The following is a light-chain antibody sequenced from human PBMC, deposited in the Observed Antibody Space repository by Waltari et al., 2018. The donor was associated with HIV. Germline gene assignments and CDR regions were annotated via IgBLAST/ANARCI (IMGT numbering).Light chain of an antibody. CDR3: ATWDDSLHGPV. Sequence: QSVVTQPPSASGTPGQRVTISCSGSNSNLGSSPLNWYLQLPGTAPKLLIYRNNQRASGVPDRFSGSKSGSSASLAISVLQSEDEADYYCATWDDSLHGPVFGGGTKLTVL. CDR2: RNN. J-gene: IGLJ3*02. CDR1: NSNLGSSP. V-gene: IGLV1-44*01.